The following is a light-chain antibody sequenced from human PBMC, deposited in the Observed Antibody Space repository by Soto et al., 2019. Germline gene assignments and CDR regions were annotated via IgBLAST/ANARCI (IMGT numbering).Light chain of an antibody. CDR2: GAS. CDR3: QHYGSSSGIT. V-gene: IGKV3-20*01. Sequence: EIVLTQSPGTLSLSPGERATLSCRASQSVSSSYLAWYQQKPGQAPRLLIYGASSRATGIPDRFSGSGSGTYFTITISMLEPEDFAFYYCQHYGSSSGITVGGGTKVKIK. CDR1: QSVSSSY. J-gene: IGKJ4*01.